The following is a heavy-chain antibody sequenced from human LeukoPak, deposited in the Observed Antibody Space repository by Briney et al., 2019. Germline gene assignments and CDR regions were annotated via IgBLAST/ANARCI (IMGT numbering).Heavy chain of an antibody. CDR2: ISAYNGNT. V-gene: IGHV1-18*01. J-gene: IGHJ4*02. CDR1: GYTFTSYG. D-gene: IGHD6-13*01. CDR3: ASVPWQQLAHADFDY. Sequence: ASVKVSCKASGYTFTSYGISWVRQAPGQGLEWMGWISAYNGNTNYAQKLQGRVTMTTDTSTSTAYMELRSLRSDDTAVYYCASVPWQQLAHADFDYWGQGTLVTVSS.